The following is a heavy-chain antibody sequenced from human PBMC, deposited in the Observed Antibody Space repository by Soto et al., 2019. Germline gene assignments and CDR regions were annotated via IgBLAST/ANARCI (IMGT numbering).Heavy chain of an antibody. D-gene: IGHD3-3*01. J-gene: IGHJ6*02. CDR1: GFTFSGSA. V-gene: IGHV3-73*01. CDR3: TRSGYYDRWGPYYYYGMDV. Sequence: GGSLRLSCAASGFTFSGSAMHWVRQAPGKGLEWVGRIRSKANSYATAYAASVKGRFTISRDDSKNTAYLQMNSLKTEDTAVYYCTRSGYYDRWGPYYYYGMDVWGQGTTVTVSS. CDR2: IRSKANSYAT.